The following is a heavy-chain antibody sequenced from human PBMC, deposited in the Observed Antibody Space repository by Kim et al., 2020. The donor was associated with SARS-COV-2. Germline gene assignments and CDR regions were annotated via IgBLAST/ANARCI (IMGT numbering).Heavy chain of an antibody. J-gene: IGHJ3*02. CDR3: CRGYSGGPIYAFDI. CDR1: RFSLSDHY. CDR2: SGNKASSHAT. V-gene: IGHV3-72*01. D-gene: IGHD6-19*01. Sequence: GGSLRLSCVTSRFSLSDHYIDWVRQGPGKGLEGVGRSGNKASSHATEYAAAVRDRFIISRDDSRNSLYLQMNSLKTEDTAVYFCCRGYSGGPIYAFDIWGQGTGVTVSS.